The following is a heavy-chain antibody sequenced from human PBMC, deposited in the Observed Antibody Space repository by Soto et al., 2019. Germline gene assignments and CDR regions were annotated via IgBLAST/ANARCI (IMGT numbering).Heavy chain of an antibody. CDR3: ARDRGYVISHFDH. D-gene: IGHD5-12*01. CDR2: IWYDGSNK. Sequence: QVQLVESGGGVVQPGRSLRLSCAASGFTFSSYGMHWVRQAPGTGLEWVAVIWYDGSNKYYADSVKGRFTISRDNSKNTLYLQMNSLRAEDTAVYYCARDRGYVISHFDHWGQGTLVTVSS. J-gene: IGHJ4*02. CDR1: GFTFSSYG. V-gene: IGHV3-33*01.